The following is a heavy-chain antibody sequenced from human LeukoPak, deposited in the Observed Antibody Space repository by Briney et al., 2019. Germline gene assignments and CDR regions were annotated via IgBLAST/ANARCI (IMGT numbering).Heavy chain of an antibody. D-gene: IGHD2-2*01. Sequence: GSLRLSCAASGVTFSSYAMSWVRQPPGKGLEWIGEIYHSGSTNYNPSLKSRVTISVDKSKNQFSLKLSSVTAADTAVYYCARDLPYCSSTSCYDWFDPWGQGTLVTVSS. CDR2: IYHSGST. CDR3: ARDLPYCSSTSCYDWFDP. CDR1: GVTFSSYAM. V-gene: IGHV4-4*02. J-gene: IGHJ5*02.